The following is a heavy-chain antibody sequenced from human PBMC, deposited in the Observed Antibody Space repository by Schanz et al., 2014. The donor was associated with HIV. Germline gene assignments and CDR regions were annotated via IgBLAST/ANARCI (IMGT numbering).Heavy chain of an antibody. V-gene: IGHV3-30*18. CDR1: GFTFSSYA. CDR2: ISYDGVNK. Sequence: VQLLESGGGLVQPGGSLRLSCAASGFTFSSYAMSWVRQAPGKGLEWVAVISYDGVNKHFADSVKGRFTISRDNSKNTLYLQVKRLRTEDTAVYYCAKDRNYYDSKYRGKGNYYYYYGMDVWGQGTTVTVSS. D-gene: IGHD3-22*01. J-gene: IGHJ6*02. CDR3: AKDRNYYDSKYRGKGNYYYYYGMDV.